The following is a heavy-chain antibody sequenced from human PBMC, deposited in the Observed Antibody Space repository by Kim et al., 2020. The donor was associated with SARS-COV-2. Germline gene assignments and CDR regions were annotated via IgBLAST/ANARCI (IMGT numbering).Heavy chain of an antibody. V-gene: IGHV3-30-3*01. D-gene: IGHD2-21*02. CDR1: GFTFSSYA. Sequence: GGSLRLSCAASGFTFSSYAMHWVRQAPGKGLEWVAVISYDGSNKYYADSVKGRFTISRDNSKNTLYLQMNSLRAEDAAVYYCARVVTANWAFDYWGQGTLVAVSA. CDR3: ARVVTANWAFDY. CDR2: ISYDGSNK. J-gene: IGHJ4*02.